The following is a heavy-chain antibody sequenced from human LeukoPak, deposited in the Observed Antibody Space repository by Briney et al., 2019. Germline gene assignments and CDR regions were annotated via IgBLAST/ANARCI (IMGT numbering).Heavy chain of an antibody. V-gene: IGHV3-11*01. Sequence: GGSLRLSCAASRFIFSDYYLTWIRQAPGKGLEWVSYISSSGSITYYADSVKGRFTISRDNAKNSLYLEMNSLRDDDTAVYFCARTGGAGSPSDTWGQGTLVTVSS. D-gene: IGHD3-10*01. CDR2: ISSSGSIT. J-gene: IGHJ5*02. CDR1: RFIFSDYY. CDR3: ARTGGAGSPSDT.